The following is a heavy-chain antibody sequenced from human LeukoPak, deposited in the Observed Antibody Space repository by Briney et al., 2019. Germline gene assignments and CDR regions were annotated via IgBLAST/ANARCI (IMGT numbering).Heavy chain of an antibody. V-gene: IGHV1-69*01. Sequence: SVKVSCKASGGTFSSYAISWVRQAPGQGLERMGGIIPIFGTANYAQKFQGRVTITADESTSTAYMELSSLRSEDTAVYYCARGYGDYPNWFDPWGQGTLVTVSS. D-gene: IGHD4-17*01. CDR2: IIPIFGTA. CDR3: ARGYGDYPNWFDP. CDR1: GGTFSSYA. J-gene: IGHJ5*02.